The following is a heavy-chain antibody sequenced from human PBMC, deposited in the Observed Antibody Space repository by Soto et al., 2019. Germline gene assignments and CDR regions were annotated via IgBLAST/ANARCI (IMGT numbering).Heavy chain of an antibody. D-gene: IGHD2-2*01. CDR1: GYSFTSYW. Sequence: GESLKISCKGSGYSFTSYWIAWVRQMPGKGLEWMGIIYPGDSDTRYSPSFQGQVTISADKSISTAYLQWSSLKASDTAMCYCARHYCSSTSCYPVYYYYYGMDVWGQGTTVTVSS. V-gene: IGHV5-51*01. CDR3: ARHYCSSTSCYPVYYYYYGMDV. J-gene: IGHJ6*02. CDR2: IYPGDSDT.